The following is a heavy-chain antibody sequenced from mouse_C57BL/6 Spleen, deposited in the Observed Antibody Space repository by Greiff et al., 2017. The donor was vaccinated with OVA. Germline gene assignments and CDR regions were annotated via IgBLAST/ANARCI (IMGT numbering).Heavy chain of an antibody. J-gene: IGHJ3*01. Sequence: VQLQQSGPELVKPGASVKISCKASGYAFSSSWMNWVKQRPGKGLEWIGRIYPGDGDTNYNGKFKGKATLTADKSSSTAYMQLSSLTSEDSAVYFCATQDSSGYVLAYWGQGTLVTVSA. CDR2: IYPGDGDT. V-gene: IGHV1-82*01. D-gene: IGHD3-2*02. CDR1: GYAFSSSW. CDR3: ATQDSSGYVLAY.